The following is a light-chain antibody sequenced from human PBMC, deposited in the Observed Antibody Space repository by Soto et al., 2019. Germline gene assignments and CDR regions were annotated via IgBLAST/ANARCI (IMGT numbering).Light chain of an antibody. CDR1: NSDVGGYNY. J-gene: IGLJ2*01. CDR2: EVS. V-gene: IGLV2-14*01. CDR3: SSYTSSSTLVV. Sequence: QSVLTQPASVSGSPGQSITISCTGTNSDVGGYNYVSWYQQHPGKAPKLMIYEVSNRPSGVSNRFSGSKSGNTASLTTSGLQAEDEADYYCSSYTSSSTLVVFGGGTKLTVL.